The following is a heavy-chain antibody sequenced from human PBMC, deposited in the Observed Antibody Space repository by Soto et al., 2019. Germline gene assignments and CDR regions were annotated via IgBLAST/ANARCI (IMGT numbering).Heavy chain of an antibody. D-gene: IGHD6-19*01. CDR2: ISYDESHK. CDR3: AKDGSSGSSHYYYGMDV. J-gene: IGHJ6*02. V-gene: IGHV3-30*18. Sequence: QVQLVESGGGVVHPGRSLRLSCAASGFTFSNYGMHWVRQAPGKGLEWVAVISYDESHKYYLDSVKGRFTISRHHSKNTLYLQMNSLSAEDTAVYYCAKDGSSGSSHYYYGMDVWGQGTTVTVSS. CDR1: GFTFSNYG.